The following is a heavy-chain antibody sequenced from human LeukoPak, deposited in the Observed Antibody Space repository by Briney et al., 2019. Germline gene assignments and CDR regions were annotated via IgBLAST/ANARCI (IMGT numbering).Heavy chain of an antibody. J-gene: IGHJ4*02. CDR3: AKGYCGGDCPFDY. CDR2: ISYDGSNK. Sequence: GGSLRLSCAASGFTFSSYGMHWIRQAPGKGLEWVAVISYDGSNKYYADSVKGRFTISRDNSKNTQYLQMNSLRAEDTAVYYCAKGYCGGDCPFDYWGQGTLVTVSS. CDR1: GFTFSSYG. D-gene: IGHD2-21*01. V-gene: IGHV3-30*18.